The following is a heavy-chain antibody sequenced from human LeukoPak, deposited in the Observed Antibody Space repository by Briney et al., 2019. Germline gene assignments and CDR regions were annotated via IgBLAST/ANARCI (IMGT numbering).Heavy chain of an antibody. Sequence: GGSLRLSCTTSGFPFSDFSMSWVRQAPGKGLEWISTTNSGGATTDYAESVKGRFTISRDNSKNILYLQMSSLRVEDTAMYYCAKQSYARSLGEGGPGTLVTVSS. CDR3: AKQSYARSLGE. J-gene: IGHJ4*02. CDR1: GFPFSDFS. V-gene: IGHV3-23*01. CDR2: TNSGGATT. D-gene: IGHD2-8*01.